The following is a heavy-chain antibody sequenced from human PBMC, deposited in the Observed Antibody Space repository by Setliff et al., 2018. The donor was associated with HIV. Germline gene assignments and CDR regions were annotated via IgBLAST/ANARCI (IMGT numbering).Heavy chain of an antibody. CDR2: ISSRSDSI. CDR3: ARSLYDSSMNVI. J-gene: IGHJ3*02. D-gene: IGHD3-22*01. Sequence: PGGSLRLSCAASGDSFRNFGLNWVRQAPGKGLEWIAYISSRSDSIYYADSVKARFTVSRDNAKNSLYLQMNSLRAEDTAVYYCARSLYDSSMNVIWGQGTMVTVSS. CDR1: GDSFRNFG. V-gene: IGHV3-48*01.